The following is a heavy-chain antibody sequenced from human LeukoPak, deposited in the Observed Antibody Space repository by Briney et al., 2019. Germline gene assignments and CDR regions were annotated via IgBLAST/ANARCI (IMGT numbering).Heavy chain of an antibody. D-gene: IGHD5-18*01. CDR3: TTARSYGDFDY. CDR1: GGSVSSYY. Sequence: PSETLSLTCTVSGGSVSSYYWSWVRQAPGKGLEWVGRIKSKTDGGTTDYAAPVKGRFTISRDDSKNTLYLQMNSLKTEDTAVYYCTTARSYGDFDYWGQGTLVTVSS. J-gene: IGHJ4*02. V-gene: IGHV3-15*01. CDR2: IKSKTDGGTT.